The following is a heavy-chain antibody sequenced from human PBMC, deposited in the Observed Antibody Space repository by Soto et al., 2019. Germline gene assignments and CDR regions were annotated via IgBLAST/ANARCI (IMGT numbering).Heavy chain of an antibody. CDR3: ASGYFDWLVDY. Sequence: PSETLSLTCTVSGGSISSSSYYWGWIRQPPGKGLEWIGSIYYSGSTYYNPSLKSRVTISVDTSKNQFSLKLSSVTAADTAVYYCASGYFDWLVDYWGQGTLVTVSS. D-gene: IGHD3-9*01. J-gene: IGHJ4*02. CDR1: GGSISSSSYY. V-gene: IGHV4-39*01. CDR2: IYYSGST.